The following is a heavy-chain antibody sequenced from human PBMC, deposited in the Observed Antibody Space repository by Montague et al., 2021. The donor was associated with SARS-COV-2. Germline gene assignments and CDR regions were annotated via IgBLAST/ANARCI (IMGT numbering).Heavy chain of an antibody. V-gene: IGHV4-34*01. CDR3: ARGRMRFAVVDAAPRNAFDV. CDR1: GGSFNGLY. D-gene: IGHD2-15*01. J-gene: IGHJ3*01. CDR2: INNGRXT. Sequence: SETLSLTCAVSGGSFNGLYWGWIRQPPGKGLEWLGEIGEINNGRXTNXXXXLXSRVTISLDPSKNQFYLQLTSLTAADTAVYLCARGRMRFAVVDAAPRNAFDVWGQGTRVTVSS.